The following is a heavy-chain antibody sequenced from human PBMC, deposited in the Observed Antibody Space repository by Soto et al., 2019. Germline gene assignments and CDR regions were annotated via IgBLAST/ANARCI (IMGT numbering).Heavy chain of an antibody. D-gene: IGHD6-6*01. V-gene: IGHV1-69*02. J-gene: IGHJ4*02. CDR2: IIPILGIA. Sequence: SVKVSCKASGGTFSSYTISWVRQAPGQGLEWMGRIIPILGIANYAQKFQGRVTITADKSTSTAYMELSSLRSEDTAVYYCARLGLDSSSSVDYWGQGTLVTVSS. CDR1: GGTFSSYT. CDR3: ARLGLDSSSSVDY.